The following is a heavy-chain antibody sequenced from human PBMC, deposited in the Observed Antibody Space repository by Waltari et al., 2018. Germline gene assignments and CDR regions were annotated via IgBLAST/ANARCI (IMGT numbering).Heavy chain of an antibody. CDR2: IYYSGST. CDR1: GGSISSPY. J-gene: IGHJ3*02. CDR3: ARGHYSTHRYAFDI. Sequence: QVQLQESGPGLVKPSETLSLTCTVSGGSISSPYWSWIRQPPGKGLEWIGYIYYSGSTNYNPSLKSRVTISVDTSKNQFSLKLSSVTAADTAVYYCARGHYSTHRYAFDIWGQGTMVTVSS. V-gene: IGHV4-59*11. D-gene: IGHD2-15*01.